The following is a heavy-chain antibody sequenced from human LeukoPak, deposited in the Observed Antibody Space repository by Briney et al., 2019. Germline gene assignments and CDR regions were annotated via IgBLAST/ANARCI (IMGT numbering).Heavy chain of an antibody. J-gene: IGHJ4*02. CDR1: GFTFSSYA. V-gene: IGHV3-23*01. Sequence: GGTLRLSCAASGFTFSSYAMSWVRQAPGKGLEWVSAISGSGGSTYYADPVKGRFTISRDNSKNTLYLQMNSLRAEDTAVYYCAKAVTAYYFDYWGQGTLVTVSS. D-gene: IGHD6-19*01. CDR2: ISGSGGST. CDR3: AKAVTAYYFDY.